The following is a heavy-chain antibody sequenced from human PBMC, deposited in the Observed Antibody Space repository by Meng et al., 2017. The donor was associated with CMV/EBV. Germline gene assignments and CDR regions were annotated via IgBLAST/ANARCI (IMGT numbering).Heavy chain of an antibody. CDR2: ISAYNGNT. V-gene: IGHV1-18*01. CDR1: GYTCTSYG. D-gene: IGHD3-10*01. J-gene: IGHJ4*02. Sequence: KASGYTCTSYGISWVRQAPGQGLEWMGWISAYNGNTNYAQKLQGRVTMTTDTSTSTAYMELRSLRSDDTAVYYCARSPPGAILYYFDYWGQGTLVTVSS. CDR3: ARSPPGAILYYFDY.